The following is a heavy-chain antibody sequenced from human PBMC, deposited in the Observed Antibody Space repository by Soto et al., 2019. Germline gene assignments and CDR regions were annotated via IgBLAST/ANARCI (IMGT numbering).Heavy chain of an antibody. Sequence: SVKVSCKASGGTFSSYTSSWVRQAPGQGLEWMGRIIPILGIANYAQKFQGRVTITADKSTSTAYMELSSLRSEDTAVYYCAREHYSGYDYTYYCFDPWGQGTLVTVSS. V-gene: IGHV1-69*04. CDR1: GGTFSSYT. CDR3: AREHYSGYDYTYYCFDP. J-gene: IGHJ5*02. CDR2: IIPILGIA. D-gene: IGHD5-12*01.